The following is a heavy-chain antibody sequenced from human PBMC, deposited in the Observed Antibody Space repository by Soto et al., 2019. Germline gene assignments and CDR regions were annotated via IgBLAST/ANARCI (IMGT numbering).Heavy chain of an antibody. D-gene: IGHD2-15*01. CDR2: IWYDGSNK. V-gene: IGHV3-33*01. CDR1: GFTFSSYG. CDR3: AGGINPFDY. J-gene: IGHJ4*02. Sequence: QVQLVESGGGVVQPGRSLRLSCAASGFTFSSYGMHWVRQAPGKGLEWVAVIWYDGSNKYYADSVKGRFTISRDNSKNTLYLQMNSLRAEDTAVHYCAGGINPFDYWGQGTLVTVSS.